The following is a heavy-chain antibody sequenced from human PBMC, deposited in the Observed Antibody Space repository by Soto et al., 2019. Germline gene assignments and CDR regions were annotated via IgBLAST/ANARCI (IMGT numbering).Heavy chain of an antibody. V-gene: IGHV3-43*01. CDR2: ISWDGGST. J-gene: IGHJ4*02. D-gene: IGHD2-15*01. Sequence: EVQLVESGGVVVQPGGSLRLSCAASGFTFDDYTMHWVRQAPGKGLEWVSLISWDGGSTYYADSVKGRFAISRDNSKNSLYLQMNSLRTEDTALYYCAKGEVAATGYFDYWGQGTLVTVSS. CDR1: GFTFDDYT. CDR3: AKGEVAATGYFDY.